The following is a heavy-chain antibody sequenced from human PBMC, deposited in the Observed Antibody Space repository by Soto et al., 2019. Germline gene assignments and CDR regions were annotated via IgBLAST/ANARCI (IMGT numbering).Heavy chain of an antibody. V-gene: IGHV4-30-2*06. D-gene: IGHD2-8*02. J-gene: IGHJ4*02. CDR2: IYDGGTT. CDR3: ARDKITGLFDY. Sequence: PSETLSLTCTVSGGSISSAAYCWSWIRQSPDKGLEWIGHIYDGGTTNYNPSLKSRVTISVDTSKNQFSLKLTSVTAADTAVYYCARDKITGLFDYWGQGTLVTVSS. CDR1: GGSISSAAYC.